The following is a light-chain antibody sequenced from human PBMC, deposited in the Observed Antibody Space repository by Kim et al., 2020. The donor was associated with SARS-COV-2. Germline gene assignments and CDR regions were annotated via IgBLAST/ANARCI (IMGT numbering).Light chain of an antibody. V-gene: IGKV1-39*01. Sequence: DIQMTQSPSSLSASVGDRVTITCRASRSISSYLNWYQQKPGKAPKFLIYAASSLQSGVPSRFSGSGSGTDFTLTITSLQPEDFATYSCQQSYSAPPTFGQGTKVDIK. CDR1: RSISSY. CDR3: QQSYSAPPT. CDR2: AAS. J-gene: IGKJ1*01.